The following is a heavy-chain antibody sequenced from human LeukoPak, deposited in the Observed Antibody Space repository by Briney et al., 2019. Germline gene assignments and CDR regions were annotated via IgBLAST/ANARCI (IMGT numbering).Heavy chain of an antibody. Sequence: GGSLRLSCAASGFTFNTHAMHWVRQAPGKGLEGVAFISYDGSIKYYADSVKGRFTISRDNSKNTLYLQMSSLRTEDTAVYYCARDRSRNYSCDHWGQGTLVSVSS. CDR3: ARDRSRNYSCDH. D-gene: IGHD1-7*01. J-gene: IGHJ4*02. V-gene: IGHV3-30-3*01. CDR2: ISYDGSIK. CDR1: GFTFNTHA.